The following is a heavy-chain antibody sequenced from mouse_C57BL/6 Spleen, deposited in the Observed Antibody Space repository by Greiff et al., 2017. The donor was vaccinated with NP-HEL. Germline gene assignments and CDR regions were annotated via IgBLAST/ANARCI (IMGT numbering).Heavy chain of an antibody. Sequence: VQLQQSGPELVKPGASVKISCKASGYAFSSSWMNWVKQRPGKGLEWIGRIYPGDGDTNYNGKFKGKATLTADKSSSTAYMQISSLTSEDSAVYFCARGGYGNYQAWFAYWGQGTLVTVSA. CDR1: GYAFSSSW. V-gene: IGHV1-82*01. J-gene: IGHJ3*01. CDR2: IYPGDGDT. D-gene: IGHD2-1*01. CDR3: ARGGYGNYQAWFAY.